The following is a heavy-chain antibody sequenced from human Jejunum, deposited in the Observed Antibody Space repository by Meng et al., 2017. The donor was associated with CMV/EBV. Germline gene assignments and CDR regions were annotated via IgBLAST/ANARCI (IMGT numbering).Heavy chain of an antibody. D-gene: IGHD6-19*01. Sequence: EVQLLESGGGLVQPGGSLRLSRAASGFTIITYDMIWVRQAPGKGLEWVSTISASGAGTYYADSVKGRFTISRDPSKNTLYLQMNSLTTEDTAVYFCVTNSGGLGYWGHGTLVTVSS. CDR1: GFTIITYD. V-gene: IGHV3-23*01. CDR2: ISASGAGT. CDR3: VTNSGGLGY. J-gene: IGHJ4*01.